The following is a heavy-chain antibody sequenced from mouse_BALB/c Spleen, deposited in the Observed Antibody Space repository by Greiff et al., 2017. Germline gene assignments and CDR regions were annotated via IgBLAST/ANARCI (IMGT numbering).Heavy chain of an antibody. J-gene: IGHJ2*01. CDR3: ARSSTGRGGDYFDY. CDR2: ISYSGST. CDR1: GDSITSGY. D-gene: IGHD4-1*02. V-gene: IGHV3-8*02. Sequence: VQLKESGPSLVKPSQTLSLTCSVTGDSITSGYWNWIRKFPGNKLEYMGYISYSGSTYYNPSLKSRISINRDTSKNQYYLQLNSVTTEDTATYYCARSSTGRGGDYFDYWGQGTTLTVSS.